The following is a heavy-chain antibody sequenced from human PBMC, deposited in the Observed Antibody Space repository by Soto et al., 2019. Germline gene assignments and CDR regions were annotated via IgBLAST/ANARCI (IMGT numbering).Heavy chain of an antibody. J-gene: IGHJ6*02. CDR3: ARGPQIQYYGSGSYYLGYYYYYGMDV. V-gene: IGHV4-30-2*01. D-gene: IGHD3-10*01. Sequence: SETLSLTCAVSGGSISSGGYSWSWIRQPPGKGLEWIGYIYHSGSTYYNPSLKSRVTISVDRSKNQFSLKLSSVTAADTAVYYCARGPQIQYYGSGSYYLGYYYYYGMDVWGQGTTVTVSS. CDR2: IYHSGST. CDR1: GGSISSGGYS.